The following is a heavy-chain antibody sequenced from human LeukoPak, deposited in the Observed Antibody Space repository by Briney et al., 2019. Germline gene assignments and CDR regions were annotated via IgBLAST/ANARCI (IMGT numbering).Heavy chain of an antibody. CDR1: GASVTTRSYY. V-gene: IGHV4-39*01. J-gene: IGHJ4*02. Sequence: PSETLSLTCSVFGASVTTRSYYWGWIRQSPGKGLEWIGSMYNGGRTYYNPSLKSRVTISVDMSKNQFSLKVNSVTAADTAVYYCARRRIVTNSDHYFDYWGQGTLVTVSS. CDR2: MYNGGRT. CDR3: ARRRIVTNSDHYFDY. D-gene: IGHD3-22*01.